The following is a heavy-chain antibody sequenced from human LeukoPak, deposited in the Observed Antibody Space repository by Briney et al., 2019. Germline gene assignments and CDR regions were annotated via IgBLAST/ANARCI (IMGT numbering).Heavy chain of an antibody. CDR2: ISSISTYI. D-gene: IGHD2-2*01. J-gene: IGHJ2*01. CDR1: GFTFSSYS. CDR3: ARISHSSSWYFDL. V-gene: IGHV3-21*01. Sequence: PGGSLRLSCAASGFTFSSYSMNWVRQAPGKGLEWVSSISSISTYIYYADSVKGRFTISRDNAKNSLYLQMNSLRAEDTAVYYCARISHSSSWYFDLWGRGTLVFVSS.